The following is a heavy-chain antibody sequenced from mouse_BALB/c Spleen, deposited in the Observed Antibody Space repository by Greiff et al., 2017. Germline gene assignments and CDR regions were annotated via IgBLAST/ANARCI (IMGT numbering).Heavy chain of an antibody. CDR2: ISYDGSN. CDR3: ARDATTGGFAY. D-gene: IGHD1-1*01. CDR1: GYSITSGYY. V-gene: IGHV3-6*02. J-gene: IGHJ3*01. Sequence: EVQLQESGPGLVKPSQSLSLTCSVTGYSITSGYYWNWIRQFPGNKLEWMGYISYDGSNNYNPSLKNRITITLDTSKNQFFLKLNSVTTEDTATYYCARDATTGGFAYWGQGTLVTVSA.